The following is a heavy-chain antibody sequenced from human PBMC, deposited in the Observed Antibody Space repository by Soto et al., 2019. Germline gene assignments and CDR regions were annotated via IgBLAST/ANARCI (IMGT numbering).Heavy chain of an antibody. J-gene: IGHJ6*02. CDR2: ISSSSSYI. D-gene: IGHD6-13*01. CDR3: ARDGYSSSWYYNRDYYYGMDV. CDR1: GFTFSSYS. Sequence: LRLSCAASGFTFSSYSMNWVRQAPGKGLEWVSSISSSSSYIYYADSVKGRFTISRDNAKNSLYLQMNSLRAEDTAVYYCARDGYSSSWYYNRDYYYGMDVWGQGTTVTVSS. V-gene: IGHV3-21*01.